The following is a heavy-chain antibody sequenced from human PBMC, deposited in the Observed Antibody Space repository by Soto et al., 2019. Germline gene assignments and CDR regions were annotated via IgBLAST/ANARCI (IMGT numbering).Heavy chain of an antibody. CDR2: INHSGST. Sequence: SETLSLTCAVYGGSFSGYYWSWIRQPPVKGLEWIGEINHSGSTNYNPSLKSRVTISVDTSKNQFSLKLSSVTAADTAVYYCARGRGCSGGSCYRYYYYYMDVWGKGTTVTVSS. D-gene: IGHD2-15*01. CDR1: GGSFSGYY. V-gene: IGHV4-34*01. J-gene: IGHJ6*03. CDR3: ARGRGCSGGSCYRYYYYYMDV.